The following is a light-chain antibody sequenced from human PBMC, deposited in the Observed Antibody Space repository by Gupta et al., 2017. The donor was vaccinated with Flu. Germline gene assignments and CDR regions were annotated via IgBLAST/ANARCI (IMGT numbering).Light chain of an antibody. J-gene: IGKJ4*01. CDR3: QQYNNWPPIT. Sequence: ATLSVSPGERATLSCRASQSVRSNLDWYKQQPGQAPRLLIYGASTRDTGIPARFSGSGSWKEFTLTISSRQSEDFAVYYCQQYNNWPPITFGGGTKVEVK. V-gene: IGKV3-15*01. CDR2: GAS. CDR1: QSVRSN.